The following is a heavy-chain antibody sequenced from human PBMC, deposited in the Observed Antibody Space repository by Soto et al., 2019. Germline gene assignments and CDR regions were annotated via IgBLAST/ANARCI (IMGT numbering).Heavy chain of an antibody. CDR1: GGSISDSGYY. CDR3: ARDWGYSSGWYHTEMDV. CDR2: IYYSGST. V-gene: IGHV4-39*07. D-gene: IGHD6-19*01. Sequence: SETLSLTCTVSGGSISDSGYYWGWIRQSSGTGLDWIGNIYYSGSTNYNPSLKSRVTISVDTSKNQFSLKLSSVTAVDTAVYYCARDWGYSSGWYHTEMDVWGQGTTVTVSS. J-gene: IGHJ6*02.